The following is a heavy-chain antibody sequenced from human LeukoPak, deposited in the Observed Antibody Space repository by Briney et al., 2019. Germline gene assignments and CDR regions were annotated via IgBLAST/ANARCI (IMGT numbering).Heavy chain of an antibody. Sequence: SETLSLTCTVSGGSISSYYWSWIRQPPGKGLEWIGYIYYSGSTNYNPSLKSRVTISVDTSKNQFSLKLSSVTAADTAVYYCARGGDYGDYEDFDLWGRGTLVTVSS. J-gene: IGHJ2*01. CDR1: GGSISSYY. CDR3: ARGGDYGDYEDFDL. CDR2: IYYSGST. D-gene: IGHD4-17*01. V-gene: IGHV4-59*01.